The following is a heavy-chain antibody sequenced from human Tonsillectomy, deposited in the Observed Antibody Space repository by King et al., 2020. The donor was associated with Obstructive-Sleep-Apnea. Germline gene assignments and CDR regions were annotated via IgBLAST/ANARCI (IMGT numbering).Heavy chain of an antibody. V-gene: IGHV3-30*02. D-gene: IGHD2-21*02. J-gene: IGHJ3*01. CDR1: GFSFSSYG. Sequence: VQLVESGGGVVQPGGSLRLSCAASGFSFSSYGMHWVRQDPGKGLEWVAFIRFDGNYKTYGDSVKGRFTISRDNSKNTLYLQMNSLRPEDTAVYYCAKDRRDRLLSNDAFDVWDHGTTVNVSS. CDR2: IRFDGNYK. CDR3: AKDRRDRLLSNDAFDV.